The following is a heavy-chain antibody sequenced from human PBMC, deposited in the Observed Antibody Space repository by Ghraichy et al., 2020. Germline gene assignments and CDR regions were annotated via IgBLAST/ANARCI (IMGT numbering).Heavy chain of an antibody. CDR3: ARDLGSGGYFDY. J-gene: IGHJ4*02. D-gene: IGHD6-19*01. CDR1: GFIFSGYW. Sequence: GGSLRLSCAASGFIFSGYWMSWVRQAPGKGLEWVANIKNDGSEKYYVDSVKGRFTISRDNAKNSLYLQMNSLRAEDTAVYYCARDLGSGGYFDYWGQGTLVTVSS. V-gene: IGHV3-7*01. CDR2: IKNDGSEK.